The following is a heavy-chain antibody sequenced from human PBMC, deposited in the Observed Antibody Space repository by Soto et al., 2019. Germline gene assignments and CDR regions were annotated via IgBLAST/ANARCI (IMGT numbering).Heavy chain of an antibody. J-gene: IGHJ4*02. Sequence: PGGSLRLSCAASGFTFSSYAMSWVRQAPGKGLEWVSAISGSGGSTYYADSVKGRFTISRDNSKNTLYLQMNSPRAEDTAVYYCAKVPGGYCSSTSCYVLSDNQNYFDYWGQGTLVTVSS. CDR2: ISGSGGST. CDR3: AKVPGGYCSSTSCYVLSDNQNYFDY. D-gene: IGHD2-2*01. CDR1: GFTFSSYA. V-gene: IGHV3-23*01.